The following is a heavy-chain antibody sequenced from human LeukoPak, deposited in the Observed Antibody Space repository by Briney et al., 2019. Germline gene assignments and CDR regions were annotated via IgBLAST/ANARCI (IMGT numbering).Heavy chain of an antibody. V-gene: IGHV3-11*05. CDR3: ARDSYYGSGHHFDY. CDR1: GFTFSDFY. Sequence: GGSLRLSCAASGFTFSDFYMSWIRQAPGKGLEWVSYITPSSSYTNYADSVKGRFTISRDNANNSLYLQMNSLRAEDTAVYYCARDSYYGSGHHFDYWGQGTLVTVSS. J-gene: IGHJ4*02. D-gene: IGHD3-10*01. CDR2: ITPSSSYT.